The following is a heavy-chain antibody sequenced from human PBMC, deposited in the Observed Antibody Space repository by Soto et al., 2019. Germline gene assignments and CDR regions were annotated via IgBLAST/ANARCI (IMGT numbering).Heavy chain of an antibody. CDR2: IYYSGST. J-gene: IGHJ4*01. V-gene: IGHV4-30-4*01. Sequence: SETLSLTCTVSGGSISSGDYYWSWIRQPPGKGLEWIGYIYYSGSTYYNPSLKSRVTISVDTSKNQFSLKLSSVTAADTAVYYCASSVLLSCFDYWSDPKPVPVSS. CDR1: GGSISSGDYY. CDR3: ASSVLLSCFDY.